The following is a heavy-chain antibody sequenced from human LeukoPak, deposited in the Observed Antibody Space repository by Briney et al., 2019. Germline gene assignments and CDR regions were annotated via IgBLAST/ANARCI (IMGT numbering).Heavy chain of an antibody. Sequence: PGGSLRLSCAASGFSLRNYWMSWVRQAPGKGLEWVASIKEDGGDKYYVDSVKGRFTISRDNAKNSVSLQLDSLRPEDTALYYCAREGKVAALDYWGQGSLVTVSA. CDR1: GFSLRNYW. V-gene: IGHV3-7*01. D-gene: IGHD2-15*01. J-gene: IGHJ4*02. CDR2: IKEDGGDK. CDR3: AREGKVAALDY.